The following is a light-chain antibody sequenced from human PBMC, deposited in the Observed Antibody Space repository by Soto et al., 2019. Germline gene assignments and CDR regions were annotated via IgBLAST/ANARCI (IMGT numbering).Light chain of an antibody. V-gene: IGKV3-15*01. CDR3: QQYNNWPIT. CDR1: QNILSN. J-gene: IGKJ5*01. CDR2: GAS. Sequence: EIVMTQSPATLSVSPGERATLSCRASQNILSNLAWYQQKPGQAPRLLIYGASTRATGTPARFSGSGSGTEFTLTISSLQSEDFEIYYCQQYNNWPITLGQGTRLEIK.